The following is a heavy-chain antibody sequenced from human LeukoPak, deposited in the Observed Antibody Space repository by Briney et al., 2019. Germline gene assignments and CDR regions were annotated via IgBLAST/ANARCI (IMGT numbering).Heavy chain of an antibody. CDR1: GGSISSSSYY. D-gene: IGHD1-20*01. CDR3: ARSNNWNDGLDY. CDR2: IYYSGST. Sequence: ASETLSLTCTVSGGSISSSSYYWGWIRQPPGKGLEWIGSIYYSGSTYYNPSLKSRVTISVDTSKNQFSLKLNSVTAADTAVYYCARSNNWNDGLDYWGQGTLVTVSS. J-gene: IGHJ4*02. V-gene: IGHV4-39*07.